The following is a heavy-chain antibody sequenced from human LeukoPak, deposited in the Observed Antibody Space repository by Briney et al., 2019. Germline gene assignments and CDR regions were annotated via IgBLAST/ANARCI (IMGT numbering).Heavy chain of an antibody. J-gene: IGHJ4*02. CDR1: GFTFDDYA. CDR3: AKVGPVSSYDFGFFNY. D-gene: IGHD2-2*01. Sequence: SLRLSCAASGFTFDDYAMHWVRQAPGKGLEWVSGISYNSGSINYAESVKGRFTISRDNAKNSLYLQVNSLTVEDTALYYCAKVGPVSSYDFGFFNYWGRGTLVTVSS. V-gene: IGHV3-9*01. CDR2: ISYNSGSI.